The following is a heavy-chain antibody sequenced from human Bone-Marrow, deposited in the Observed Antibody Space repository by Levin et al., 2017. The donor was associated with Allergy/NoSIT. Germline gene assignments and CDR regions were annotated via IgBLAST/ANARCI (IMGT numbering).Heavy chain of an antibody. CDR3: VRDRGFGVLTDMGTFDS. V-gene: IGHV4-30-4*01. J-gene: IGHJ4*02. D-gene: IGHD3-3*01. Sequence: SETLSLTCTVSDDFINSGDYYWSWIRQPPGKGLEWIGYIYYSGNTDYNPSLKSRVTISIDTSKKQFSLRLDSVTPADTAVYYCVRDRGFGVLTDMGTFDSWGQGVRVIVSS. CDR2: IYYSGNT. CDR1: DDFINSGDYY.